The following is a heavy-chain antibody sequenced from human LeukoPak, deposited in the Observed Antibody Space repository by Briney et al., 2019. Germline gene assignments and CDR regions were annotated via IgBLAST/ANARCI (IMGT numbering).Heavy chain of an antibody. V-gene: IGHV3-30-3*01. CDR3: ASNLYCSGGSCYFPNFDY. CDR1: GFTFSSYA. Sequence: AGGSLRLSCAASGFTFSSYAMHWVRQAPGKGLEWVAVISYDGSNKYYADSVKGRLTISRDNSKNTLYLQMNSLRAEDTAVYYCASNLYCSGGSCYFPNFDYWGQGTLVTVSS. J-gene: IGHJ4*02. CDR2: ISYDGSNK. D-gene: IGHD2-15*01.